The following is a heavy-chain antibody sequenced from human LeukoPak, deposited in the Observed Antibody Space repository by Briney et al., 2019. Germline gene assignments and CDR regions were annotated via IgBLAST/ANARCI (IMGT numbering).Heavy chain of an antibody. D-gene: IGHD6-6*01. CDR2: IIPILGIA. J-gene: IGHJ3*02. V-gene: IGHV1-69*04. CDR3: ARSFSSSDAFDI. Sequence: SVKVSCKASGGTFSSYAISWVRQAPGQGLEWMGRIIPILGIANYAQKFQGRVTITADKSTSTAYMELSSLRSEDTAVYYCARSFSSSDAFDIWGQGTMVTVSS. CDR1: GGTFSSYA.